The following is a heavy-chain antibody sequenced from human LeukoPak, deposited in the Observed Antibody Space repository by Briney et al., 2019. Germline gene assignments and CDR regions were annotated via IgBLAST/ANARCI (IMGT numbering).Heavy chain of an antibody. CDR2: ITNNADAT. V-gene: IGHV3-23*01. CDR1: GFTFRNFA. D-gene: IGHD3-3*01. Sequence: GGSLRLSCAASGFTFRNFAMSWVRQTPGKGLEWVSHITNNADATYYADSVKGRFTVSRDNSNNILYLQLDSLRAEDAAVYYCAKDFWSGNYQSGGLDVWAQGSTVTVSS. J-gene: IGHJ6*02. CDR3: AKDFWSGNYQSGGLDV.